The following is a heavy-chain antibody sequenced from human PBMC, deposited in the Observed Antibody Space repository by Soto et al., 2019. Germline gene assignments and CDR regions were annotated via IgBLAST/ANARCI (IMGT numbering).Heavy chain of an antibody. J-gene: IGHJ5*02. CDR3: AREGGGDYPNWFDP. D-gene: IGHD2-21*02. CDR2: INPNSGGT. CDR1: GYTFTXXX. V-gene: IGHV1-2*02. Sequence: QVQLVQSGAEVKKPGASXXVSCKASGYTFTXXXXXXXXXXXXXXXEWMGWINPNSGGTNYAQKFQGRVTMTRDTSISTAYMELSRLRSDDTAVYYCAREGGGDYPNWFDPWGQGTLVTVSS.